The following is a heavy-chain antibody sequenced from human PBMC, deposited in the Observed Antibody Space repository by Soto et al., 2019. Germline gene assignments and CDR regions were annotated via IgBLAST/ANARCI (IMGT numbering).Heavy chain of an antibody. CDR3: ARAESTGLVAY. CDR1: GASISSGGSY. D-gene: IGHD2-8*02. J-gene: IGHJ4*02. V-gene: IGHV4-31*03. Sequence: SETLSLTCSVFGASISSGGSYRSRIRHLPGKGLEWIGYIYYSGSTYYNPSLKSRVSISVDTSKNQFSLKLSSVTAADTAVHYCARAESTGLVAYWGQGTLVTVSS. CDR2: IYYSGST.